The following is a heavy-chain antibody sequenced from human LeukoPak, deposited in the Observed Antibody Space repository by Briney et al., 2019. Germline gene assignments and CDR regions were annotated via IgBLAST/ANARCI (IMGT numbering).Heavy chain of an antibody. J-gene: IGHJ3*02. V-gene: IGHV5-51*01. D-gene: IGHD1-14*01. CDR1: GYSFTSYW. CDR2: ISPGDSDT. Sequence: GESLKISCKGSGYSFTSYWIGWVRQMPGKGLEWMGNISPGDSDTRYIPSFQGQFTISADKSITTAYLPWSSLKASDTATYYCAKMGPGALTADAFDIWGQGTTVTVSS. CDR3: AKMGPGALTADAFDI.